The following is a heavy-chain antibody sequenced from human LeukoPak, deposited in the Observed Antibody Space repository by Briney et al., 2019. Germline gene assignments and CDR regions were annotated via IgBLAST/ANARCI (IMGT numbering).Heavy chain of an antibody. V-gene: IGHV4-31*03. CDR2: IYYSGST. CDR3: ATHYDSSGYYYLFYFDY. Sequence: SETLSLTCTVSGGSISSGSFYWSWIRQHPGKGLEWIGYIYYSGSTYYNPSLKSRVTISVDTFKNQFSLRLSSVTAADTAVYYCATHYDSSGYYYLFYFDYWGQGTLVTVSS. D-gene: IGHD3-22*01. J-gene: IGHJ4*02. CDR1: GGSISSGSFY.